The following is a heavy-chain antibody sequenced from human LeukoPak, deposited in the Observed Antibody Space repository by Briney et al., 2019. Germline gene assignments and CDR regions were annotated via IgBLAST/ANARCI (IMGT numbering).Heavy chain of an antibody. Sequence: SETLSLTCAVYGGSFSGYYWSWIRLPPGKGLEWIGEINHSGSTNYNPSLKSRVTISVDTSKNQFSLKLSSVTAADTAVYYCARGVGYSSDWGQGTLVTVSS. D-gene: IGHD6-13*01. CDR2: INHSGST. J-gene: IGHJ4*02. V-gene: IGHV4-34*01. CDR1: GGSFSGYY. CDR3: ARGVGYSSD.